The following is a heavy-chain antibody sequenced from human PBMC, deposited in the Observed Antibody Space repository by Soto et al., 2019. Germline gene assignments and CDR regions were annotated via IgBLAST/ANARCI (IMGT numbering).Heavy chain of an antibody. CDR2: IIPILGIA. D-gene: IGHD3-22*01. J-gene: IGHJ6*03. Sequence: QVQLVQSGAEVKKPGSSVKVSCKASGGTFSSYTISWVRQAPGQGLEWMGRIIPILGIANYAQKFQGRVTITADKSTSTAYMELSSLRSDDTAVYYCAGHGPKKKWLTPYYYYMYVWGKGTTVTVSS. V-gene: IGHV1-69*02. CDR1: GGTFSSYT. CDR3: AGHGPKKKWLTPYYYYMYV.